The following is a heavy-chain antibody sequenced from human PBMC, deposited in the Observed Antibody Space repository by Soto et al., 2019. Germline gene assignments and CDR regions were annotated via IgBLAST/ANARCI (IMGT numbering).Heavy chain of an antibody. CDR2: IIPVFGTA. D-gene: IGHD1-1*01. V-gene: IGHV1-69*13. Sequence: GASVKVSCKASGGTFSSYAISWVRQAPGQGLECMGGIIPVFGTANYAQKFQGRVTINADESTSTVYMELSSLRSEDTAVYYCARGWNDFPHWGQGTLVNSPQ. J-gene: IGHJ1*01. CDR1: GGTFSSYA. CDR3: ARGWNDFPH.